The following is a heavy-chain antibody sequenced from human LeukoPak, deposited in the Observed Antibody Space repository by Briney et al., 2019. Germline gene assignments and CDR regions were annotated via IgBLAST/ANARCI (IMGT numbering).Heavy chain of an antibody. J-gene: IGHJ4*02. CDR1: GYTFTGYY. CDR3: ARDQGGYYSSSWVFDY. V-gene: IGHV1-2*02. D-gene: IGHD6-13*01. CDR2: INPNSGGT. Sequence: ASVKVSCKASGYTFTGYYMHWVRQAPGQGLEWMGWINPNSGGTNFAQNFQGRVTMTRDTSISTAYMELSRLRSDDTAVYYCARDQGGYYSSSWVFDYWGQGTLVTVSS.